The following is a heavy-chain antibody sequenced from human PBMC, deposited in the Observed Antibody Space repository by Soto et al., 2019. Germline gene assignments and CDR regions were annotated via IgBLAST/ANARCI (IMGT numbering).Heavy chain of an antibody. D-gene: IGHD3-10*01. Sequence: SVKVSCKASGGTFSSYAISWVRQAPGQGLEWMGGIIPIFGTANYAQKFQGRVTITADESTSTAYMELSSLRSEDTAVYYCARGGSAGVYYYYGMDVWGQGTTVTVSS. CDR1: GGTFSSYA. CDR3: ARGGSAGVYYYYGMDV. J-gene: IGHJ6*02. CDR2: IIPIFGTA. V-gene: IGHV1-69*13.